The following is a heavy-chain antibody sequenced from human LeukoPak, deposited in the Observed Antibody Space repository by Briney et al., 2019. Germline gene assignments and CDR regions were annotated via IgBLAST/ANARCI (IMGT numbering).Heavy chain of an antibody. J-gene: IGHJ4*02. V-gene: IGHV4-59*08. Sequence: PSETLSLTCTVSGGSISSYYWSWIRQPPGKGLEWIGYIYYSGSTYYNPSLKSRVTISVDTSKNQFSLKLSSVTAADTAVYYCASSIAAAGTNYWGQGTLVTVSS. D-gene: IGHD6-13*01. CDR3: ASSIAAAGTNY. CDR2: IYYSGST. CDR1: GGSISSYY.